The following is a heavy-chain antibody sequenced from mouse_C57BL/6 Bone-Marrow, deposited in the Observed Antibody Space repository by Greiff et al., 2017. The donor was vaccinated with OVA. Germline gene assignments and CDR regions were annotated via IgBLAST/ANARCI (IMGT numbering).Heavy chain of an antibody. CDR1: GFTFSSYG. CDR3: ARRGYDYLYYFDY. Sequence: EVQGVESGGDLVKPGGSLKLSCAASGFTFSSYGMSWVRQTPDKRLEWVATISSGGSYTYYPDSVKGRFTISRDNAKNTLYLQISSLKSEDTAMYYCARRGYDYLYYFDYWGQGTTLTVSS. J-gene: IGHJ2*01. V-gene: IGHV5-6*01. D-gene: IGHD2-4*01. CDR2: ISSGGSYT.